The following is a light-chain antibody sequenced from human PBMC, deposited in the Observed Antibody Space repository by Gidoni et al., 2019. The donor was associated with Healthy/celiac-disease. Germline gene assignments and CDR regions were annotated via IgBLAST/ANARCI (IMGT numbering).Light chain of an antibody. CDR2: WAS. CDR1: QSVLYSSNNKNY. Sequence: DIVMPQSPDSLAVSLGERATINCKSSQSVLYSSNNKNYLAWYQQKPGQPPKLLMYWASTRESGVPDRFSGSGSGTDFTLTISSLQAEDVAVYYCQQYYSTPQTFGQGTKVEIK. CDR3: QQYYSTPQT. V-gene: IGKV4-1*01. J-gene: IGKJ1*01.